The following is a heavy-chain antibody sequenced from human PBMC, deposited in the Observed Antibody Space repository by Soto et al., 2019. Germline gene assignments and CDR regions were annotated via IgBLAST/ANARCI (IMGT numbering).Heavy chain of an antibody. CDR2: INAGNGNT. D-gene: IGHD4-17*01. V-gene: IGHV1-3*01. Sequence: QVQLVQSGAEVKKPGASVKVSCKASGYTFTSYAMHWVRQAPGQRLEWMGWINAGNGNTKYSQKFQGRVTITRDTSASTAYMELSSLRSEDTAVYYGARDIWVTTRENWFDPWGQGTLVTVSS. CDR1: GYTFTSYA. CDR3: ARDIWVTTRENWFDP. J-gene: IGHJ5*02.